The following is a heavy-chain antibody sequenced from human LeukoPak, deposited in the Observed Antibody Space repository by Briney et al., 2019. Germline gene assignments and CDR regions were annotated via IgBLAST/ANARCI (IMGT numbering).Heavy chain of an antibody. CDR2: IKQDGSEK. CDR3: AKAFAGYNNARYFQH. CDR1: GFTFSSYW. Sequence: SGGSLRLSCAASGFTFSSYWVSWVRQAPGKGLEWVANIKQDGSEKYYVGSVKGRFTISRDNSKNTLYLQMNSLRAEDTAVYYCAKAFAGYNNARYFQHWGQGTLVTVSS. D-gene: IGHD3-9*01. J-gene: IGHJ1*01. V-gene: IGHV3-7*03.